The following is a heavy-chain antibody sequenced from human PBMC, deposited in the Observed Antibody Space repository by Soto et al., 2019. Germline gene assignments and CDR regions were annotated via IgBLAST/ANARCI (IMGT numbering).Heavy chain of an antibody. CDR1: GGTFSSYA. CDR2: IIPIFGTA. V-gene: IGHV1-69*13. CDR3: ARTYDYNSSGYLPFDY. J-gene: IGHJ4*02. Sequence: SEKVSCKASGGTFSSYAIRWVRQAPGQGLEWMGGIIPIFGTANYAQKFQGRVTITADESTSTAYMELSSLRSEDTAVDYCARTYDYNSSGYLPFDYWGQGTLVTVSS. D-gene: IGHD3-22*01.